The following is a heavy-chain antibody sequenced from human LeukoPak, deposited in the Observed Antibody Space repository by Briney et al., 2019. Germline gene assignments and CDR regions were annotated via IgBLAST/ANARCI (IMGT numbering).Heavy chain of an antibody. V-gene: IGHV3-64*01. CDR2: ISSNGGST. CDR3: ARAPRGGSYYFDY. Sequence: PGGSLRLSCAASGFTFSSYAMHWVRQAPGKGLEYVSAISSNGGSTYYANSVKGRFTFSRDNSKNTLYLQMGSLRAEDMAVYYCARAPRGGSYYFDYWGQGTLVTVSS. D-gene: IGHD1-26*01. J-gene: IGHJ4*02. CDR1: GFTFSSYA.